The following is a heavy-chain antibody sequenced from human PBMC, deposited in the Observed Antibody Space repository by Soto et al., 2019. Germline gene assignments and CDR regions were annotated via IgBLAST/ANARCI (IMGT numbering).Heavy chain of an antibody. CDR1: GFTFSSYA. V-gene: IGHV3-23*01. D-gene: IGHD3-16*01. CDR2: ISGSGGST. J-gene: IGHJ4*02. CDR3: AKDNGFSGGSYVDY. Sequence: GGSLRLSCVASGFTFSSYAMSWVRQAPGKGLEWVSAISGSGGSTYYADSVKGRFTISRDNSKNTLYLQMNSLRAEDTAVYYCAKDNGFSGGSYVDYWGQGTLVTVSS.